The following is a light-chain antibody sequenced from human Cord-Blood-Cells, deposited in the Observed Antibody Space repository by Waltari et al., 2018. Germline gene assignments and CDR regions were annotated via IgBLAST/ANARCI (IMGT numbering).Light chain of an antibody. J-gene: IGLJ2*01. CDR3: CSYAGSRIWV. V-gene: IGLV2-23*01. CDR2: EGS. CDR1: SSAVVSDNL. Sequence: QSALTQPASVSRSPGPSTTISCTGTSSAVVSDNLVSWYQQHPGKAPQLMIYEGSKRPSGVANRFSGSKAGNTSSLTISGHQSEDVADYHCCSYAGSRIWVLGGGSILTV.